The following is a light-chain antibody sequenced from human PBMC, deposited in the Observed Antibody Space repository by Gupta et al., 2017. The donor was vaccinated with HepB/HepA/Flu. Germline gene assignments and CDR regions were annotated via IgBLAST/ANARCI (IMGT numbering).Light chain of an antibody. CDR2: GAS. CDR3: QHYDSSLCS. V-gene: IGKV3-20*01. CDR1: QSVRSSN. Sequence: EIVLTQPPGTLSSSPGGRATLSCRASQSVRSSNLAWFQQRPGQPPRLLIYGASTRATGIPARFSSSGSGTDFTLTVSRLEPEDCAVYYCQHYDSSLCSFGQGTKVEIK. J-gene: IGKJ2*04.